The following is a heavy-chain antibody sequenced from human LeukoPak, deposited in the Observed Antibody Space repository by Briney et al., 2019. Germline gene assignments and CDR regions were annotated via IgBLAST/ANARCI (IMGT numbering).Heavy chain of an antibody. Sequence: PGGSLRLSCAASGFIFSSYWMSWVRQAPGKGLEWVANIKQDGSEKYYVDSVKGRFTISRDNAKNSLYLQMNSLRAEDTAVYYCARGQYYDILTGYYSYWGQGTLVTVSS. J-gene: IGHJ4*02. CDR1: GFIFSSYW. CDR2: IKQDGSEK. D-gene: IGHD3-9*01. CDR3: ARGQYYDILTGYYSY. V-gene: IGHV3-7*01.